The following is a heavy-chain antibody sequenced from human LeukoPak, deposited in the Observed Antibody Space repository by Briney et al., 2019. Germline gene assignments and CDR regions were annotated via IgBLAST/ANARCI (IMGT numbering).Heavy chain of an antibody. CDR2: IYYSGST. CDR1: GFSFSIYG. V-gene: IGHV4-59*01. CDR3: ARQYDFWSGLFDY. Sequence: GSLRLSCAASGFSFSIYGMSWVRQAPGKGLEWVGYIYYSGSTNYNPSLKSRVTISVDTSKNQFSLKLSSVTAADTAVYYCARQYDFWSGLFDYWGQGTLVTVSS. D-gene: IGHD3-3*01. J-gene: IGHJ4*02.